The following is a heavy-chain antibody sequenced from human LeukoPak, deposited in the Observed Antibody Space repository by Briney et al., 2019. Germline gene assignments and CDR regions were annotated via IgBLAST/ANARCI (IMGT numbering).Heavy chain of an antibody. D-gene: IGHD3-10*01. J-gene: IGHJ4*02. CDR1: GFTFSSYA. V-gene: IGHV3-23*01. CDR2: ISGSGGST. CDR3: AKDLDYYGSSY. Sequence: GGSLRLSCAASGFTFSSYAMSWVRRAPGKGLEWVSAISGSGGSTYYADSVKGRFTISRDNSKNTLYLQMNSLRAEDTAVYYCAKDLDYYGSSYWGQGTLVTVSS.